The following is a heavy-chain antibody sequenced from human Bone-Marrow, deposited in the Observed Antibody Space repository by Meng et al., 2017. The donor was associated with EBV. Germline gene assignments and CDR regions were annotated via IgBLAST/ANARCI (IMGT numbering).Heavy chain of an antibody. V-gene: IGHV3-53*01. CDR3: ARDYYDSSGYYTLAY. D-gene: IGHD3-22*01. J-gene: IGHJ4*02. CDR2: IYGGGNT. CDR1: GFPVSRNY. Sequence: VPRVGSGGGWVQPGGSLRLYCAASGFPVSRNYMSWVRQAPGKGLEWVSVIYGGGNTYYADSVKGRFTISRDSSKNALYLQMDSLRAEDTAVYYCARDYYDSSGYYTLAYWGQGTLVTVSS.